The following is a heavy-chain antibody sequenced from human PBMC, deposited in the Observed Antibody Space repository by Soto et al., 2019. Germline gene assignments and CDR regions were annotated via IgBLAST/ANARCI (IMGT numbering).Heavy chain of an antibody. D-gene: IGHD5-18*01. Sequence: ASVKVSCKASGYTFTSYGISWVRQAPGQGLEWMGWVSTYNGNINYAQKLQGRVTMTTDTSTSTAYMELRSLRSDDTAVYYCARGVDTAMVSGPPDYWGQGTLVTVSS. CDR1: GYTFTSYG. V-gene: IGHV1-18*01. CDR2: VSTYNGNI. CDR3: ARGVDTAMVSGPPDY. J-gene: IGHJ4*02.